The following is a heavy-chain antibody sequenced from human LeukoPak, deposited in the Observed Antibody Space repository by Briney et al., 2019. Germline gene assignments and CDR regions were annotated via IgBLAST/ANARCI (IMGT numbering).Heavy chain of an antibody. CDR3: AREGPYWFDP. CDR1: GGSISSSSYY. J-gene: IGHJ5*02. CDR2: IYSSGST. V-gene: IGHV4-39*07. Sequence: SEALSLTCTVSGGSISSSSYYWGWIRQPPGKGLEWIGSIYSSGSTYYNPSLKSRVTISVDTSKNQFSLKLSSVTAADTAVYYCAREGPYWFDPWGQGTLVTVSS.